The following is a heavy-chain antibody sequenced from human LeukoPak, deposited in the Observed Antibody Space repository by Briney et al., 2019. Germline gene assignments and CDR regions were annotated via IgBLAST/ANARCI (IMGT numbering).Heavy chain of an antibody. CDR3: VSYYETY. CDR2: INSDGSWT. J-gene: IGHJ4*02. Sequence: GGSLRLSCAASGNYWMHWVRQAPGKGLVWVSHINSDGSWTSYADSVKGRFTISKDNAKNTVYLQMNNLRAEDTAVYYCVSYYETYWGRGTLVTVSS. V-gene: IGHV3-74*01. D-gene: IGHD1-26*01. CDR1: GNYW.